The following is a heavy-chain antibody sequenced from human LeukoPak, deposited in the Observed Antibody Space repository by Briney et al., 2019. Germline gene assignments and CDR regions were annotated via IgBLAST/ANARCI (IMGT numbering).Heavy chain of an antibody. V-gene: IGHV3-23*01. CDR2: ISGGGGIT. CDR3: AKVTSGPEDY. J-gene: IGHJ4*02. Sequence: GGSLRLSCAASGFTFSSYAMSWVRQAPGKGLEWVSAISGGGGITSYADSVKGRFTISRDNSKNTLYLQMNSLRAEDTAVYYCAKVTSGPEDYWGQGTLVTVSS. D-gene: IGHD6-19*01. CDR1: GFTFSSYA.